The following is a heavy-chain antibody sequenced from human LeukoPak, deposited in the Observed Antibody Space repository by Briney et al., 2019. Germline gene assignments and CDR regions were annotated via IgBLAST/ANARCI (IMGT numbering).Heavy chain of an antibody. V-gene: IGHV4-39*01. CDR2: IYYSGST. CDR3: ARHGGTRVTLVEVYYFDY. D-gene: IGHD4-11*01. Sequence: GSLRLSCAASGFTFSSYSMNWVRQPPGKGLEWLGSIYYSGSTYYNPSLKSRVTISVDTSKTQFSLKLSSVTAADTAVYYCARHGGTRVTLVEVYYFDYWGQGTLVTVSS. J-gene: IGHJ4*02. CDR1: GFTFSSYSMN.